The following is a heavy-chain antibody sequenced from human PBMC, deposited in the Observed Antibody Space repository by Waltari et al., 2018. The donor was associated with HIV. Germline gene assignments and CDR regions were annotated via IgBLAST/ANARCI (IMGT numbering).Heavy chain of an antibody. CDR1: GFTFSSYW. CDR3: ARDFGVLYENACDV. D-gene: IGHD3-3*01. J-gene: IGHJ3*01. CDR2: SSRERTVG. Sequence: QLVESGGGLVQPGGSLRLSCAASGFTFSSYWMHWVRQAPGKGLEWVSSSSRERTVGTYADSVRGRFTFSRDNAKNTLYLQMNSLRVEDTAVYYCARDFGVLYENACDVWGHGTMVTVS. V-gene: IGHV3-74*01.